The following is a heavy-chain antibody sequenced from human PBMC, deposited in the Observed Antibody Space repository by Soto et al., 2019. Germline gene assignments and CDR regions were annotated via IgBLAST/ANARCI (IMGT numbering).Heavy chain of an antibody. Sequence: PGGSLRLSCAASGFTFSHYSMNWVRQAPGKGLEWVSYISDSSGTIYYADSVKGRFTISRDNAKNSLSLQMNSLRDEDTAVYYCATLRVGATTTPFSLDYWGQGTLVTVSS. J-gene: IGHJ4*02. CDR2: ISDSSGTI. D-gene: IGHD1-26*01. CDR3: ATLRVGATTTPFSLDY. V-gene: IGHV3-48*02. CDR1: GFTFSHYS.